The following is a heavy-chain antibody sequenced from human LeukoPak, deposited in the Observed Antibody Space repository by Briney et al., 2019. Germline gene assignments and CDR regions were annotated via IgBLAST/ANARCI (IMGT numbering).Heavy chain of an antibody. CDR3: ARRASDYDMDV. D-gene: IGHD6-6*01. Sequence: AETLTLTCTVSGGSTRTYYWSWIRQPPGKGLEWIGYIHNSGRTNYNPSLKSRVTISVDTSKNQFSLKLSSVTAADTAVYYCARRASDYDMDVWGEGTTVTVSS. J-gene: IGHJ6*04. CDR2: IHNSGRT. V-gene: IGHV4-59*08. CDR1: GGSTRTYY.